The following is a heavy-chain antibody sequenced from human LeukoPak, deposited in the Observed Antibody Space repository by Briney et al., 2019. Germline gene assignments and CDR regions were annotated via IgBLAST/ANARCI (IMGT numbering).Heavy chain of an antibody. CDR1: GGSISGYY. J-gene: IGHJ4*02. CDR2: VYYSGST. CDR3: ARDEYSSSSFDS. D-gene: IGHD6-6*01. V-gene: IGHV4-59*01. Sequence: PSETLSLTCTVPGGSISGYYWSWIRQPPGKGLEWLGFVYYSGSTNYNPSLKSRVTISVDTSKNQFSLKLSSVTAADTAMYYCARDEYSSSSFDSWGQGTLVTVSS.